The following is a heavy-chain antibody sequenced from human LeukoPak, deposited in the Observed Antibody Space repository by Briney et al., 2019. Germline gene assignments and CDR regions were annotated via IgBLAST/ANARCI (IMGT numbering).Heavy chain of an antibody. Sequence: GGSLRLSCVASGFTFSSYWMHWVRQAPGKGLVWVSRINTDGSTTSYADSVKGRFTISRDNAKNTLYLQMNSLRADDTAVYYCARGEMVQVYWGQGTLVTVSS. CDR2: INTDGSTT. D-gene: IGHD5-24*01. CDR3: ARGEMVQVY. V-gene: IGHV3-74*01. CDR1: GFTFSSYW. J-gene: IGHJ4*02.